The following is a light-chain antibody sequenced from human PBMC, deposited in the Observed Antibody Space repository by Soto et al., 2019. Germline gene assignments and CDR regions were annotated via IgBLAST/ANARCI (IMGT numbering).Light chain of an antibody. Sequence: DIQMTQSPSSLSASVGDRVTITCLSSQNIRNFLNWYQQKPGKATELLIYDAINLESGVSSRFSGSGSGTLFTVTISSRQPEDAATYYCQQYNSVLLSFGGWTKVEIK. J-gene: IGKJ4*01. CDR3: QQYNSVLLS. V-gene: IGKV1-33*01. CDR1: QNIRNF. CDR2: DAI.